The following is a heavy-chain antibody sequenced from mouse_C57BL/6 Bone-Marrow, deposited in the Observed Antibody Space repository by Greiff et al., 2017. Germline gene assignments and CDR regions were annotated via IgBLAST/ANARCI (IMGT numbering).Heavy chain of an antibody. CDR1: GFTFSSYA. Sequence: DVQLQESGGGLVKPGGSLKLSCAASGFTFSSYAMSWVRQTPEKRLAWVATISDGGSYTYYPDNVKGRFTISRDNAKNNLYLQMSHLKSEDTAMYYCARDGPIYYDYFDYWGQGTTLTVSS. CDR2: ISDGGSYT. J-gene: IGHJ2*01. V-gene: IGHV5-4*01. D-gene: IGHD2-4*01. CDR3: ARDGPIYYDYFDY.